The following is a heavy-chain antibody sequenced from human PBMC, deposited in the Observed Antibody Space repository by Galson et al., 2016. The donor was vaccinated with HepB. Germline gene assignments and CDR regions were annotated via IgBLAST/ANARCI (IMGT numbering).Heavy chain of an antibody. J-gene: IGHJ4*02. V-gene: IGHV3-23*01. CDR3: VRTVSVGARPGRHHDH. CDR2: ISSGAYKT. CDR1: GFTFSPYA. Sequence: SLRLSCAASGFTFSPYAMRWVRQAPGQGLEWVSIISSGAYKTYYADSVKGRFTISRDDSKDSLYLQMNSLRPDDTGVYYCVRTVSVGARPGRHHDHWGQGTVVTVSS. D-gene: IGHD1-26*01.